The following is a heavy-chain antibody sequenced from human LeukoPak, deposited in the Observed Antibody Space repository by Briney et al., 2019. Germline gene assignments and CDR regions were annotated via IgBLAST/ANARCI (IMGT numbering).Heavy chain of an antibody. V-gene: IGHV3-48*01. CDR3: AGHSSGWYEEK. J-gene: IGHJ4*02. CDR2: ISSRSTII. Sequence: GGSLRLSCAASGFIFSSYSMNWVRQAPGKGLEWVSYISSRSTIIYYAESVKGRFSISRDKAKNLVFLQMNSLRAEDTAVYYCAGHSSGWYEEKWGQGTLVTVSS. D-gene: IGHD6-19*01. CDR1: GFIFSSYS.